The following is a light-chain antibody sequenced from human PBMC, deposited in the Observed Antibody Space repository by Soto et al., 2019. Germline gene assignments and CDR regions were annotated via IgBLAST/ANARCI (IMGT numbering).Light chain of an antibody. Sequence: EVVLTQSPVTLSLSAGERATLSCRASQSFRGLLAWYQQKPGQAPRLLIYDAYNRATGIPPRFSGSGSGTDFTLTISSLEPEDSAVYYCQQRHMWPITFGQGTQLEI. CDR1: QSFRGL. CDR3: QQRHMWPIT. CDR2: DAY. V-gene: IGKV3-11*01. J-gene: IGKJ5*01.